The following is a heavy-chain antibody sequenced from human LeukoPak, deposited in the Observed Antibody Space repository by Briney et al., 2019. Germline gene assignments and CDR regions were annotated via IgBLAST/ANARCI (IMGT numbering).Heavy chain of an antibody. Sequence: GGSLRLSCAASGFTFSSYSMNWVRQAPGKGLEWVSYISSSSSTIYYAHSVKGRFTISRDNAKNSLYLQMNSLRAEDTAVYYCARLTGYYDSSGYLDYWGQGTLVTVSS. D-gene: IGHD3-22*01. CDR1: GFTFSSYS. J-gene: IGHJ4*02. CDR3: ARLTGYYDSSGYLDY. CDR2: ISSSSSTI. V-gene: IGHV3-48*01.